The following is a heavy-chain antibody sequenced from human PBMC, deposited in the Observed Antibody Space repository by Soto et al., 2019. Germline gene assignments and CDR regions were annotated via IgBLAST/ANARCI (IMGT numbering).Heavy chain of an antibody. V-gene: IGHV3-23*01. Sequence: EVQLLESGGGLVQPGGSLRLSCAASGFTFSNYAMTWVRQAPGKGLEWVSTISGSGDSTYYADSVKGRFTISRDNSKNTLYLQMNSLRAEDTAVYYCARDSYYYDSSGYNFDYWGQGTLVTVSS. D-gene: IGHD3-22*01. CDR2: ISGSGDST. J-gene: IGHJ4*02. CDR1: GFTFSNYA. CDR3: ARDSYYYDSSGYNFDY.